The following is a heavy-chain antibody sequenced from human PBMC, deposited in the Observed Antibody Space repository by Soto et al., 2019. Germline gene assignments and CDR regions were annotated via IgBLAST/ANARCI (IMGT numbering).Heavy chain of an antibody. J-gene: IGHJ4*02. CDR2: ISGSGGST. V-gene: IGHV3-23*01. CDR1: GFTFSSYA. CDR3: AKALPYYDFWSGPIPARGPFDY. Sequence: GGSLRLSCAASGFTFSSYAMSWVRQAPGKGLEWVSAISGSGGSTYYADSVKGRFTISRDNSKNTLYLQMNSLRAEDTAVYYCAKALPYYDFWSGPIPARGPFDYWGQGTLVTVSS. D-gene: IGHD3-3*01.